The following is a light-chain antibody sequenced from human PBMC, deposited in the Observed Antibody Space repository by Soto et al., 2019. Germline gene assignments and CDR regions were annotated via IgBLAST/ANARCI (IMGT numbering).Light chain of an antibody. Sequence: QSALAQPASESGSPGQSITISCTGTSSDVGSYDLVSWYQQHPAKAPKLMIYEGNKRPSGVSNRFSGSKSGNTASLTISGLQAEDEADYYCCSYAGTSTFGVFGGGTKLTVL. V-gene: IGLV2-23*03. CDR1: SSDVGSYDL. J-gene: IGLJ3*02. CDR2: EGN. CDR3: CSYAGTSTFGV.